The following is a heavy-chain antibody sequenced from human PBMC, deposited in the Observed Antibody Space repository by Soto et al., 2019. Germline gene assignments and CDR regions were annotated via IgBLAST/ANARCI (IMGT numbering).Heavy chain of an antibody. J-gene: IGHJ4*02. V-gene: IGHV3-30-3*01. CDR1: GFTFSSYA. CDR2: ISYDGSNK. Sequence: PGGSLRLSCAASGFTFSSYAMHWVRQAPGKGLEWVAVISYDGSNKYYADSVKGRSTISRDNSKNTLYLQMNSLRAEDTAVYYCAGYGPYYDILTTNYWGQGTLVTVSS. D-gene: IGHD3-9*01. CDR3: AGYGPYYDILTTNY.